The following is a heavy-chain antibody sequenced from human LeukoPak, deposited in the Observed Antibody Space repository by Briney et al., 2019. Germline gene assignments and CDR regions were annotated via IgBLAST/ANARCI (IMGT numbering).Heavy chain of an antibody. V-gene: IGHV3-74*01. Sequence: PGGSLRLSCAASGFTFSSYWMHWVRQAPGKGLVWVSHINTDGSTTTYADSVKGRFTTSRDNAKNTLYLQMNSLRAEDTAMYYCARDLTSCSGGSCYPTWFDPWGQGTLVTVSS. CDR1: GFTFSSYW. CDR2: INTDGSTT. CDR3: ARDLTSCSGGSCYPTWFDP. J-gene: IGHJ5*02. D-gene: IGHD2-15*01.